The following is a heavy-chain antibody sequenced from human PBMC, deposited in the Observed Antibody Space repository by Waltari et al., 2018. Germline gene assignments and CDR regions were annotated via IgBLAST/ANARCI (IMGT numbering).Heavy chain of an antibody. V-gene: IGHV4-39*01. D-gene: IGHD5-18*01. CDR1: GGSISSSSYY. CDR2: IYYSGST. Sequence: QLQLQESGPGLVKPSETLSLTCTVSGGSISSSSYYWGWIRQPPGKGLEWIGSIYYSGSTYYNPSLKSRVTISVDTSKNQFSLKLSSVTAADTAVYYCARDVDTAMVTVGEAVWGQGTTVTVSS. CDR3: ARDVDTAMVTVGEAV. J-gene: IGHJ6*02.